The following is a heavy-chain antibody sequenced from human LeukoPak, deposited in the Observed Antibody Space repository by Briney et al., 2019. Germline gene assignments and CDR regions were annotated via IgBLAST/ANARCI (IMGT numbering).Heavy chain of an antibody. CDR2: VRDNVES. CDR1: GDPINTYY. CDR3: AQQPANTAAFDM. V-gene: IGHV4-59*08. D-gene: IGHD5-18*01. J-gene: IGHJ3*02. Sequence: SDTLSLPCTVSGDPINTYYWSWLRQPPGKGLEWIAYVRDNVESNYNLSLKCGVPISLDTAKNQNPLRLDIVTAADTGHNHLAQQPANTAAFDMGGVETRVSVS.